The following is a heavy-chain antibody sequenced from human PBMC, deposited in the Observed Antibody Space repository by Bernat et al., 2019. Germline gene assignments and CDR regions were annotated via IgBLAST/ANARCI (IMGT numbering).Heavy chain of an antibody. D-gene: IGHD5-18*01. Sequence: QVQLVESGGGVVQPGRSLRLSCAASGFTFSSYSMHWVRQAPGKGLEWVAVISYDGSNKYYADSVKGRFTISRDKSKNTLYLQMNSLRAEDTAVYYCARPWPADTLDYWGQGTLVTVSS. J-gene: IGHJ4*02. CDR1: GFTFSSYS. CDR3: ARPWPADTLDY. CDR2: ISYDGSNK. V-gene: IGHV3-30-3*01.